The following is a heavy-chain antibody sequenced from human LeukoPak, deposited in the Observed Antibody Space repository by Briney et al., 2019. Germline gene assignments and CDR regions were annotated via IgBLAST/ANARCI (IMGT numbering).Heavy chain of an antibody. J-gene: IGHJ6*02. CDR2: IIPIFGTA. CDR3: ASSECGGDCYYYYYYGMDV. CDR1: GGTFSSYA. D-gene: IGHD2-21*02. Sequence: SAKVSCKASGGTFSSYAISWVRQAPGQGLEWMGGIIPIFGTANYAQKFQGRVTITADESTSTAYMELSSLRSEDTAVYYCASSECGGDCYYYYYYGMDVWGQGTTVTVSS. V-gene: IGHV1-69*13.